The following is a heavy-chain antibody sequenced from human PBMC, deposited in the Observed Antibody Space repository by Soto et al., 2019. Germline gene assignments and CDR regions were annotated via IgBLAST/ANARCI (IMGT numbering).Heavy chain of an antibody. CDR2: ISYDGSNK. CDR1: GFTFSRYA. Sequence: QVQLVESGGGVVQPGRSLRLSCAASGFTFSRYAMHWVRQAPGKGVEWVAVISYDGSNKYYADSVKGRFTISRDNSKNTLYLQMNSLRAEDTAVYYCARDQGTTVTTKGWFDPWGQGTLVTVSS. D-gene: IGHD4-17*01. V-gene: IGHV3-30-3*01. CDR3: ARDQGTTVTTKGWFDP. J-gene: IGHJ5*02.